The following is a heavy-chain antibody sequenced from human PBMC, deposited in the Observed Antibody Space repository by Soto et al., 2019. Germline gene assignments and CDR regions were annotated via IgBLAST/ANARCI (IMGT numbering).Heavy chain of an antibody. CDR1: GFSLTTSGVG. CDR3: AHRVLRTVFGLVTTTAIYFVF. J-gene: IGHJ4*02. D-gene: IGHD3-3*01. CDR2: IYWDDDK. Sequence: QITLNESGPTVVRPTETLTLTCRFSGFSLTTSGVGVGWIRQSPGKAPEWLALIYWDDDKCYSASLKSRLTITKEASKNQVVLTVSDLDPTDTATYYCAHRVLRTVFGLVTTTAIYFVFWGQGTPVAVSS. V-gene: IGHV2-5*02.